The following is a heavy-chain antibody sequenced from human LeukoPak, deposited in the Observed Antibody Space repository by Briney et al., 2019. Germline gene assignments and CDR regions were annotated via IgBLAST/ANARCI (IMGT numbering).Heavy chain of an antibody. Sequence: GGSLTLSCAASGFTFSSYAMSWVRQAPGKGLEWVSTIGVGGARTYYADSVKGRFTISRDNSKNTLYLQMNSLTAEDTALYYCAKDRYCSGGSCSSDFDYWGQGTMAAVSS. CDR1: GFTFSSYA. D-gene: IGHD2-15*01. V-gene: IGHV3-23*01. CDR3: AKDRYCSGGSCSSDFDY. J-gene: IGHJ4*02. CDR2: IGVGGART.